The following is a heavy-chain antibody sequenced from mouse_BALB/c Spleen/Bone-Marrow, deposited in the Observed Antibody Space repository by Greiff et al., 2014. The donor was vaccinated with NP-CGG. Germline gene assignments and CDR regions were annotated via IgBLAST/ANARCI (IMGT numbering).Heavy chain of an antibody. D-gene: IGHD2-4*01. CDR1: GFSLTSYG. J-gene: IGHJ1*01. V-gene: IGHV2-9*02. CDR2: IWAGGST. Sequence: QVQLQQSGPGLVAPSQSLSITCTVSGFSLTSYGVHWVRQPPGKGLEWLGVIWAGGSTNYNSALMPRLSISKDNSKSQVFLKMNSLQTDDTAMYYCARDPIYYDYDWYFDVWGAGTTVTVSS. CDR3: ARDPIYYDYDWYFDV.